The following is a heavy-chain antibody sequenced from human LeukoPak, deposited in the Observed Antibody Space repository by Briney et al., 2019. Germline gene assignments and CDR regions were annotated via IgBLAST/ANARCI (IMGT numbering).Heavy chain of an antibody. CDR2: IRSDGSNK. CDR3: ARSIFGVVGLDY. D-gene: IGHD3-3*01. J-gene: IGHJ4*02. CDR1: GFTFRSYV. V-gene: IGHV3-30*02. Sequence: GGSLRLSCAASGFTFRSYVMHWVRQAPGKGLEWVAFIRSDGSNKYYTDSVKGRFTISRYNYKNTLYLQMNIMRPEDTDVYYCARSIFGVVGLDYWGQGTLVTVSS.